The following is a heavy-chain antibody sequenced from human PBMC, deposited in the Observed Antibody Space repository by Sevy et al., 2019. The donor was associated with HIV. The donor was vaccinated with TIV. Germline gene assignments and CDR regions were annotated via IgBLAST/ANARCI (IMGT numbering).Heavy chain of an antibody. D-gene: IGHD6-13*01. CDR1: GFTFSSYW. J-gene: IGHJ6*02. V-gene: IGHV3-74*01. CDR2: INSDGSST. Sequence: GGSLRLSCAASGFTFSSYWMHWVRQAPGKGLVWVSRINSDGSSTSYADSVKGRFTISRDNAKNTLYLQLNSLRAEDTAACYCARVLLPGISAAGRIYYYYGMDVWGQGTTVTVSS. CDR3: ARVLLPGISAAGRIYYYYGMDV.